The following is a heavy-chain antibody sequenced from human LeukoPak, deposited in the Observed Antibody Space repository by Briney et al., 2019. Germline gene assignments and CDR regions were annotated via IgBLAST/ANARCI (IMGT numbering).Heavy chain of an antibody. CDR1: GYTFTSYY. Sequence: ASVKVSCKASGYTFTSYYMHWVRQAPGQGLEWMGIINPSGGSTSYAQKFQGRVTMTRDTSTSTVYMELSSLRSEDTAVYYCSRHGPGYGGNPTLGYWGQGTLVTVSS. D-gene: IGHD4-23*01. CDR3: SRHGPGYGGNPTLGY. CDR2: INPSGGST. J-gene: IGHJ4*02. V-gene: IGHV1-46*03.